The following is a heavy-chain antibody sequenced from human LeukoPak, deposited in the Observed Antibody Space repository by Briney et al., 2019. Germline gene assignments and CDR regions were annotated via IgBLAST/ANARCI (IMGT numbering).Heavy chain of an antibody. Sequence: GASVKVSCKASGGTFSSYAISWVRQAPGQGLEWMGGIIPIFGTANYAQKFQGRVTITADKSTSTAYMELSSLRSEDTALYYCVKGNSGSWLSQFDPWGQGTLVTVSS. D-gene: IGHD3-10*01. CDR1: GGTFSSYA. J-gene: IGHJ5*02. CDR2: IIPIFGTA. V-gene: IGHV1-69*06. CDR3: VKGNSGSWLSQFDP.